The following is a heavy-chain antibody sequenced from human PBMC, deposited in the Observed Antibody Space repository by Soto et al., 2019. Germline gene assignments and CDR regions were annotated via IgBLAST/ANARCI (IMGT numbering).Heavy chain of an antibody. D-gene: IGHD2-21*02. CDR2: IIPILGIA. CDR3: ASARDCGHNQLGPFDI. J-gene: IGHJ3*02. CDR1: GGTFSGYT. V-gene: IGHV1-69*02. Sequence: SVKVSCKASGGTFSGYTISWVRKAPGQGREWMGRIIPILGIANYAQKFQGRVAITADKSTSTAYMELSSLRSEETAVDYSASARDCGHNQLGPFDIWRQGTLVTV.